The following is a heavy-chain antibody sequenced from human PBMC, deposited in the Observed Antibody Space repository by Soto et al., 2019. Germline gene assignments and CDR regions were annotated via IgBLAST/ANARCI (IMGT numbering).Heavy chain of an antibody. CDR1: GFTFDEYA. D-gene: IGHD2-15*01. J-gene: IGHJ4*02. CDR2: ISWNSGTK. CDR3: VKDVIGYFIAGNCFPPSYSHY. Sequence: PGGSLRLSCAASGFTFDEYAMHCVRQAPGKGLEWASGISWNSGTKGYADCVKGRFTIYRDNAKNSLYLQMSGLRAEDTAFYYCVKDVIGYFIAGNCFPPSYSHYWGPAALVSLSS. V-gene: IGHV3-9*01.